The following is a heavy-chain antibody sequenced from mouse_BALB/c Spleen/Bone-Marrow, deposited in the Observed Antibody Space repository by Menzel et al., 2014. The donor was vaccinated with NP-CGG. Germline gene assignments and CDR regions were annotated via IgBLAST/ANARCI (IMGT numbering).Heavy chain of an antibody. CDR1: GYSFTSYW. V-gene: IGHV1-61*01. CDR3: ARIYDGYYGGFFDY. D-gene: IGHD2-3*01. Sequence: VQLQQSGAELVRPGASVKLSFKASGYSFTSYWMNWVKQRPGQGLEWIGMIHPSDSETRLNQKFKDKATLTVDKSSSTAYMQLSSPTSEDSAVYYCARIYDGYYGGFFDYWGQGTTLTVSS. CDR2: IHPSDSET. J-gene: IGHJ2*01.